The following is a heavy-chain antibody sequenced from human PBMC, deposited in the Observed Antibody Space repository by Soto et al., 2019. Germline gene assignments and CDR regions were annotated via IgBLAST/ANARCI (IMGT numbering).Heavy chain of an antibody. D-gene: IGHD3-22*01. J-gene: IGHJ4*02. CDR3: ARDSYYYDSSGSFDY. CDR2: ISYDGSNK. V-gene: IGHV3-30-3*01. CDR1: GFPFNIYA. Sequence: QVQLVESGGGVVQPGRSLRLSWAASGFPFNIYAMHWVRQAPGKGLEWVAVISYDGSNKYYADSVKGRFTISRDNSKNTLYLQMNSLRAEDTAVYYCARDSYYYDSSGSFDYWGQGTLVTVSS.